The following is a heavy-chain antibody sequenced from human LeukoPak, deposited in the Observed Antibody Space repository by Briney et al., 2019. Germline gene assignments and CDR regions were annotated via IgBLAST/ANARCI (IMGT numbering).Heavy chain of an antibody. CDR3: ARNRGWYATDV. D-gene: IGHD6-19*01. CDR1: GGSVRSDISH. Sequence: SETLSLTRSVSGGSVRSDISHWSWIRQPPGKGLEWIAYVHYSGSASYNPSLESRVTISLDKSQNQFSLELTSVTAADTAVYYCARNRGWYATDVWGQGAAVTVSS. V-gene: IGHV4-61*01. CDR2: VHYSGSA. J-gene: IGHJ6*02.